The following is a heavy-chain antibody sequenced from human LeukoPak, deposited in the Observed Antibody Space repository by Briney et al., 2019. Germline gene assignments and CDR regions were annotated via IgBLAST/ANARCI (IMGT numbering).Heavy chain of an antibody. V-gene: IGHV1-69*02. J-gene: IGHJ5*02. Sequence: ASVKVSCKVSGGTFSSYTISWVRQAPGQRLEWMGRIIPILGIANYAQKFQGRVTITADKSTSTAYMELSSLRSEDTAVYYCARGVVPAVGRDWFDPWGQGTLVTVSS. CDR3: ARGVVPAVGRDWFDP. CDR1: GGTFSSYT. D-gene: IGHD2-2*01. CDR2: IIPILGIA.